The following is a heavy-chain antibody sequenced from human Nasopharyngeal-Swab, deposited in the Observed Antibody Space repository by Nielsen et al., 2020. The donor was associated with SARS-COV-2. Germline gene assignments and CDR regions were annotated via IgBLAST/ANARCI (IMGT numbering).Heavy chain of an antibody. CDR1: GFIFSSFA. J-gene: IGHJ4*02. CDR3: AKESGLAVVAAATPAYY. CDR2: ISASVIDT. V-gene: IGHV3-23*01. Sequence: GGSLRLSCAASGFIFSSFAMTWVRQAPGKGPKWVSTISASVIDTNYADSVKGRFTISRDNSRSTLFLQMSSLRAEDTAVYYCAKESGLAVVAAATPAYYWGQGTLVIVSS. D-gene: IGHD2-15*01.